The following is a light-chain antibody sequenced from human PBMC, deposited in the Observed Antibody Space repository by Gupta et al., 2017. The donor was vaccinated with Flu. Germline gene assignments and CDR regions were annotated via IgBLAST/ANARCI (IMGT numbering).Light chain of an antibody. V-gene: IGLV2-8*01. J-gene: IGLJ2*01. Sequence: DSGGYIYVSCYQQHPRKAAHLLIYDVSNRPSGVPDRLSCCKSCNTASPPGSALQAEEEADYYCSSYANTNKHHVVFGGGTKLTVL. CDR1: DSGGYIY. CDR3: SSYANTNKHHVV. CDR2: DVS.